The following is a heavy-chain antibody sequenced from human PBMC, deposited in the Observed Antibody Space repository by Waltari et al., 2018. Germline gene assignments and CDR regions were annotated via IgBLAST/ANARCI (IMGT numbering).Heavy chain of an antibody. Sequence: QVQLQQWGAGLLKPSATLSLTCAMSGGSFNGSDWSWIRQPPGKGLEWIGEINHSGSTNYNPSLKSRVTMSVDTSKNQFSLNLSSVTAADTAVYYCARGESLYNSDWTPRGYYYYGMDVWGQGTTVTVSS. CDR2: INHSGST. CDR3: ARGESLYNSDWTPRGYYYYGMDV. J-gene: IGHJ6*02. V-gene: IGHV4-34*01. D-gene: IGHD6-19*01. CDR1: GGSFNGSD.